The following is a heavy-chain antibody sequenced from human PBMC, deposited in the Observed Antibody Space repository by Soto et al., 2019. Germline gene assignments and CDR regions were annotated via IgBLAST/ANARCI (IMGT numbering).Heavy chain of an antibody. CDR2: THPGDSGT. CDR3: AMSPFGHTMDV. CDR1: GYSFTSYW. V-gene: IGHV5-51*01. J-gene: IGHJ6*02. Sequence: PGESLKISCKGSGYSFTSYWIAWLRRMPGKGLEWMAITHPGDSGTTYSPSFQGQVTITADKSINTAYLQWSSLKASDTAIYYSAMSPFGHTMDVWGQGTTVT. D-gene: IGHD3-16*01.